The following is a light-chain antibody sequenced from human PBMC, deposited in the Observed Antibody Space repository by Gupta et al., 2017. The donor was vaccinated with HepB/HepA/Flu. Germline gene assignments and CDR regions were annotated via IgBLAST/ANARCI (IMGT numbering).Light chain of an antibody. J-gene: IGKJ1*01. CDR2: KAS. CDR3: QQYNSYPL. V-gene: IGKV1-5*03. CDR1: QSISSR. Sequence: DIDLTPSPSTLSASVGDRVNITCRASQSISSRLAWYQQKPGKAPKLLIYKASSLETGVPSRFSGSGSGTEFTLTISSLQPDDFATYYCQQYNSYPLFGQGAKVEIK.